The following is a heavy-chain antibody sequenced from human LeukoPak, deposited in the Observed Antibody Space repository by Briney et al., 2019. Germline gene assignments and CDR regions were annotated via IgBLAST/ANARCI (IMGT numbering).Heavy chain of an antibody. D-gene: IGHD6-13*01. J-gene: IGHJ3*02. V-gene: IGHV4-59*12. CDR3: ARGIAGGYAFDI. CDR2: IDYSGVT. CDR1: GGSINTYY. Sequence: SETLSLTCTVSGGSINTYYFNWIRQPPGKGLEWIGYIDYSGVTNYNPSLESRVTISIDTSKKQFSLKLSSVTAADTAVYYCARGIAGGYAFDIWGQGTKVTVSS.